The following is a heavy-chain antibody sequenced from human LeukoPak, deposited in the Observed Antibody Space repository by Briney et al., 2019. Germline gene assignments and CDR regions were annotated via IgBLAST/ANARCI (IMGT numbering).Heavy chain of an antibody. CDR2: IYNTGSA. CDR3: ARRYYGSYYFDY. CDR1: GGSISSDDNF. D-gene: IGHD3-10*01. J-gene: IGHJ4*02. V-gene: IGHV4-30-4*01. Sequence: SETLSLTCTVSGGSISSDDNFSSWIRQPPGKGLEWIGYIYNTGSAYYNASLKSRVRISVDTSNNQFSLKLSSVTAADTAVYFCARRYYGSYYFDYWGQGTLVTVSS.